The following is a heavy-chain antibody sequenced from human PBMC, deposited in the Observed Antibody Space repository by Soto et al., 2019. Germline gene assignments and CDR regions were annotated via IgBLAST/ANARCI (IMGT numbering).Heavy chain of an antibody. CDR3: AKGGAGCTSTSCYTSGWLDP. D-gene: IGHD2-2*02. CDR1: GGSISSAY. Sequence: SETLSLTCTVSGGSISSAYWSWIRHSAGKGLEWIGHIYGSGSTNYNPSLKSRVTILGDTSRNQFSLKLSAMTAADTAVYYCAKGGAGCTSTSCYTSGWLDPWGQGTLVTVSS. V-gene: IGHV4-4*07. CDR2: IYGSGST. J-gene: IGHJ5*02.